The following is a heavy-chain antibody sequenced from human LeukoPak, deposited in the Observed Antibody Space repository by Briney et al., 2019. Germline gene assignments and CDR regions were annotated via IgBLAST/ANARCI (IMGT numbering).Heavy chain of an antibody. V-gene: IGHV4-59*01. Sequence: PSETLSLTCTVSGGSISSYYWSWIRQPPGKGLEWIRYIYYSGSTNYNPSLKSRVTISVDTSKNQFSLKLSSVTAADTAVYYCARGMVSYYYYYYGMDVWGQGTTVTVSS. D-gene: IGHD3-10*01. J-gene: IGHJ6*02. CDR1: GGSISSYY. CDR2: IYYSGST. CDR3: ARGMVSYYYYYYGMDV.